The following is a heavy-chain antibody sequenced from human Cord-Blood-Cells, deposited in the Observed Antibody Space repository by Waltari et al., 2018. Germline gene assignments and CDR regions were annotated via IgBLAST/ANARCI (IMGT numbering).Heavy chain of an antibody. CDR1: GYPFTGYY. Sequence: QVQLVQSGAEVKKPGASVKVSCKASGYPFTGYYIHRVRQPPGQGLEWMGWINPNSGGTNYAQKLQGWVTMTRDTSISTAYMELSRLRSDDTAVYYCARARYCSSTSCYAFDIWGQGTMVTVSS. J-gene: IGHJ3*02. D-gene: IGHD2-2*01. CDR2: INPNSGGT. V-gene: IGHV1-2*04. CDR3: ARARYCSSTSCYAFDI.